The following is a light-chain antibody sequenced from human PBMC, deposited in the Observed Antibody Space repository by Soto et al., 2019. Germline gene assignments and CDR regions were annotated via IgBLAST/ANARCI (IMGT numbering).Light chain of an antibody. CDR2: DAS. J-gene: IGKJ1*01. Sequence: EVVLTQSPATLSVSPGERATLSCRASHSVTRNLAWYQQKPGQAPRLVIYDASTRATGIPARFSGSGSGTEFTLTISSLQPDDFATYYCQHYNSYSEAFGQGTKVDIK. V-gene: IGKV3D-15*01. CDR3: QHYNSYSEA. CDR1: HSVTRN.